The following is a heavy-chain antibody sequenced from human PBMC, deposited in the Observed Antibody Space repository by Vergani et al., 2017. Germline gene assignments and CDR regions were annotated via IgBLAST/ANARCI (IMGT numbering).Heavy chain of an antibody. CDR3: AKTHDFSSLYSSYNWFDP. J-gene: IGHJ5*02. CDR1: GYSITNYW. Sequence: EVQLVQSGAEVKKPGESLKISCQGSGYSITNYWIAWVRQRPGKGREWMGIIYAGDSDVRYSPSFQGQVTMSVDKSLSTAYLQWSSLKASDTATYYCAKTHDFSSLYSSYNWFDPWDQGTQVTVSS. V-gene: IGHV5-51*03. CDR2: IYAGDSDV. D-gene: IGHD3-3*01.